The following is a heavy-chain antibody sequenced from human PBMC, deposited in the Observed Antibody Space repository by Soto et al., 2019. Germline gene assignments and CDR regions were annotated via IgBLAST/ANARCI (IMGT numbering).Heavy chain of an antibody. CDR3: ASESAMATKGGFDY. Sequence: ASVKVSCKASGYTFTSYGISWVRQAPGQGLEWMGWISAYNGNTNYAQKLQGRVTMTTDTSTSTAYMELRSLRSDDTAVYYCASESAMATKGGFDYWGQGTLVTVS. V-gene: IGHV1-18*01. CDR2: ISAYNGNT. D-gene: IGHD5-18*01. CDR1: GYTFTSYG. J-gene: IGHJ4*02.